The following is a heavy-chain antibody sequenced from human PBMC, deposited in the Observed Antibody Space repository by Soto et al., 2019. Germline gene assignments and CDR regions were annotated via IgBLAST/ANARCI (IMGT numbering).Heavy chain of an antibody. D-gene: IGHD5-18*01. J-gene: IGHJ6*02. CDR1: GCSISSSSYY. CDR2: IYYSGST. V-gene: IGHV4-39*01. Sequence: SETLSLTCTVSGCSISSSSYYWAWIRQPPGKGLEWIGSIYYSGSTYYNPSLKSRVTISVDTSKNQFSLKLSSVTAADTAVYYCACIFSGGYGYGFYYYGMDVRGQGTTVT. CDR3: ACIFSGGYGYGFYYYGMDV.